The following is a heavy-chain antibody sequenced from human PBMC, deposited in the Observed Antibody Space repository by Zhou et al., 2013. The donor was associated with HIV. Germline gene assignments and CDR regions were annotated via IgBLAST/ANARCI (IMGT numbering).Heavy chain of an antibody. D-gene: IGHD1-20*01. V-gene: IGHV1-69*04. CDR2: IIPILGIA. Sequence: QVQLVQSGAEVKKPGSSVKVSCKASGGTFSSYAISWVRQAPGQGLEWMGRIIPILGIANYAQKFQGRVTITADKSTSTAYMELSSLRSEDTAVYYCALNWNEYNWFDPWGQGTLVTVSS. CDR1: GGTFSSYA. J-gene: IGHJ5*02. CDR3: ALNWNEYNWFDP.